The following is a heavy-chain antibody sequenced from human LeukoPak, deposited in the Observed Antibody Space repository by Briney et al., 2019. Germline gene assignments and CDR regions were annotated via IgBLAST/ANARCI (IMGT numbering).Heavy chain of an antibody. D-gene: IGHD3-9*01. CDR3: ARRTYFDRRKAWFDS. V-gene: IGHV4-34*01. CDR1: GGSFSGYY. Sequence: SETLSLTCAVYGGSFSGYYWSWICQPPGKGLEWIGEINHSGSTNYNPSLKSRVTMSVDTSKNQFSLKLSSVTAADTAVYYCARRTYFDRRKAWFDSWGQGTLVTVSS. CDR2: INHSGST. J-gene: IGHJ5*01.